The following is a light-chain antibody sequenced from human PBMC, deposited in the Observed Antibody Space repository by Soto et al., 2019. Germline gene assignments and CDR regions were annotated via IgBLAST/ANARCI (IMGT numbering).Light chain of an antibody. Sequence: EIVLTQSPATLSLSPGDRATLSCRASHSVSSYLAWYQQRPGQAPRLLMFRTSSRATGFPARFSGSGSGTEFNLTISSLQSEDFGVYYCQQYNNWPRATFGGGTKVEIK. CDR3: QQYNNWPRAT. V-gene: IGKV3-15*01. CDR1: HSVSSY. J-gene: IGKJ4*01. CDR2: RTS.